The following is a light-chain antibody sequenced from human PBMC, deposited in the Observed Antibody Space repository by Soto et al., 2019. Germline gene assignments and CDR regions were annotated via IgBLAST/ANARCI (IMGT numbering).Light chain of an antibody. V-gene: IGKV3-11*01. CDR3: QQYGGSPFT. Sequence: EIVLTQSPATLSLSPGNRATLSCRASQSVSSYLAWYQQKPGQAPRLLIYDASNRATGIPARFSGSGSGTDFTLTITSLEPEDFAVYYCQQYGGSPFTFGQGTRLEIK. CDR2: DAS. J-gene: IGKJ2*01. CDR1: QSVSSY.